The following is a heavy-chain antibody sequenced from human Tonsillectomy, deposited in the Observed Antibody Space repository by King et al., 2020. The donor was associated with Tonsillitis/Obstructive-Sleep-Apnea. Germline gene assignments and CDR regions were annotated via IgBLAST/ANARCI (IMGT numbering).Heavy chain of an antibody. V-gene: IGHV1-69*01. CDR1: GGTFSSYA. D-gene: IGHD3-22*01. Sequence: VQLVESGAEVKKPGSSVKVSCKASGGTFSSYAISWVRQAPGQGLEWIGGIIPIFGTANYAQKFQGRVTITADESTSTAYMELSSLRSEDTAVYYCARPMIVVARSDHAFDIWGQGTMVTVSS. J-gene: IGHJ3*02. CDR2: IIPIFGTA. CDR3: ARPMIVVARSDHAFDI.